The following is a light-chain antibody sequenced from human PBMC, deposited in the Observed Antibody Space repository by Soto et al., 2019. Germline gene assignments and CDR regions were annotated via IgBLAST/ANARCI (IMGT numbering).Light chain of an antibody. CDR1: SNDVGGFNY. V-gene: IGLV2-14*01. J-gene: IGLJ3*02. Sequence: QSALTQPASVSGSPGQSITVSCTGTSNDVGGFNYVSWYQQPPDKAPKLIIYEVSNRPSRVSNRFSGSKSGNTASLTISGLQAEDEADYYCSSYTDTATLVFGGGTKLTVL. CDR3: SSYTDTATLV. CDR2: EVS.